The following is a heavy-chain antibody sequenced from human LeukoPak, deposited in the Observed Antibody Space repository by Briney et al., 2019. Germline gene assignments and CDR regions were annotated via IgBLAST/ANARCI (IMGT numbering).Heavy chain of an antibody. CDR1: GFTFSSYA. CDR3: AKGLRYCSGGSCYSGDTKDYGMDV. J-gene: IGHJ6*02. Sequence: SGGSLRLSCAASGFTFSSYAMHWVRQAPGKGLEWVAVISYDGSNKYYADSVKGRFTISRDNSKNTLYLQMNSLRAEDTAVYYCAKGLRYCSGGSCYSGDTKDYGMDVWGQGTTVTVSS. CDR2: ISYDGSNK. D-gene: IGHD2-15*01. V-gene: IGHV3-30*04.